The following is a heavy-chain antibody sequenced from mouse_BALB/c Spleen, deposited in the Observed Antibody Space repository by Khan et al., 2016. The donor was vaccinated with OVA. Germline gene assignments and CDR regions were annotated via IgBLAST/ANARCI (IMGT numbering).Heavy chain of an antibody. V-gene: IGHV1-77*01. CDR2: IYPGSDNT. J-gene: IGHJ3*01. CDR3: AREWAAWFPY. Sequence: VQLQQSGAELARPGASVTLSCKASGYTFTDYYINWMRQRTGQGLEWIGEIYPGSDNTYYNEKFKGKATLTADKSSSTAYMQLSSLTSEDSAVYFCAREWAAWFPYGGQGTLVTVSA. CDR1: GYTFTDYY.